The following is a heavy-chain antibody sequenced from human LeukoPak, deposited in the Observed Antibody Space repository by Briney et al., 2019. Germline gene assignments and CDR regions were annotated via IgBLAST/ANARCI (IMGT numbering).Heavy chain of an antibody. V-gene: IGHV3-23*01. D-gene: IGHD1-26*01. J-gene: IGHJ6*02. Sequence: GGSLRLSCAASGFTFNNYAMSWVRQAPGKGLEWVSFISDSGGSTYYADSVKGRFTISRDNSKNTLYLQMNSLRADDTAVYYCAKSNSGTYVYYVMDVWGQGTTVTVSS. CDR1: GFTFNNYA. CDR3: AKSNSGTYVYYVMDV. CDR2: ISDSGGST.